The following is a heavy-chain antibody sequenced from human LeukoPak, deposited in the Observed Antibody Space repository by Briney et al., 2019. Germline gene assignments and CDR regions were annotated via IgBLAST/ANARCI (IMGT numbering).Heavy chain of an antibody. D-gene: IGHD3-3*01. V-gene: IGHV3-21*01. CDR1: GFTFSSYS. CDR2: ISSSSSYI. J-gene: IGHJ4*02. Sequence: GGSLRLSCAASGFTFSSYSMNWVRQAPGKGLEWVSSISSSSSYIYYADSVKGRFTISRDNAKNSLHLQMNSLRAEDTAVYYCASGIWSGYYMSGTDYWGQGTLVTVSS. CDR3: ASGIWSGYYMSGTDY.